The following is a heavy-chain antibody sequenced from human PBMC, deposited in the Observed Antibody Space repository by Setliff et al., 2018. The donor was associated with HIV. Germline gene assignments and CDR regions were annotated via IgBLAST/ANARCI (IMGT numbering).Heavy chain of an antibody. Sequence: GASVKVSCKASSYTFIGYYIHWIRQAPGQGLEWMGWIDPNNGGTKYARRFQDRVTMTRDTSMYTAYMELTRLTSADTALYFCARHGSALTGDGHHLDSWGQGILVTVSS. D-gene: IGHD7-27*01. V-gene: IGHV1-2*02. CDR1: SYTFIGYY. CDR2: IDPNNGGT. CDR3: ARHGSALTGDGHHLDS. J-gene: IGHJ5*01.